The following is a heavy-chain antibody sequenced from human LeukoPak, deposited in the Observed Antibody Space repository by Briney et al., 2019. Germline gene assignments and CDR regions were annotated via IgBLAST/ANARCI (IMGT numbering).Heavy chain of an antibody. V-gene: IGHV1-18*01. CDR2: ISAYNGDA. Sequence: ASVKVSCKASGYTFTSYGISWVRQAPGQGLEWMGWISAYNGDANYAQKLQGRVTMTTDTSTSTAYMELRSLRSDDTAVYYCARGGPAPHRITLIVVASSTDAFDIWGQGTMVTVSS. CDR3: ARGGPAPHRITLIVVASSTDAFDI. J-gene: IGHJ3*02. CDR1: GYTFTSYG. D-gene: IGHD3-22*01.